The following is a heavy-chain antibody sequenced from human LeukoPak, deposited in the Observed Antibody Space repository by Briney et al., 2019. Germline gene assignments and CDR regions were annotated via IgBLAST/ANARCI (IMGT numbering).Heavy chain of an antibody. Sequence: PGGSLRLSCAASGLTFSSYGMHWVRQAPGKGLEWVAFIRYDGRNKYYADSVKGRFTISRDNSKNTLYLQMNTLRADDTAVYYCAKDYRTLLWFGELGMDVWGKGTTVTVSS. CDR1: GLTFSSYG. CDR2: IRYDGRNK. V-gene: IGHV3-30*02. D-gene: IGHD3-10*01. CDR3: AKDYRTLLWFGELGMDV. J-gene: IGHJ6*04.